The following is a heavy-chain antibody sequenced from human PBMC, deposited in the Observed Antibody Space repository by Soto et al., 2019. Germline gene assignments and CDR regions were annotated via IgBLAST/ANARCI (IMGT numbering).Heavy chain of an antibody. CDR2: IIPILGIA. D-gene: IGHD3-10*01. CDR3: VRDNYYGSGSLYYYYYMDV. Sequence: SVKVSCKASGGTFSSYTISWVRQAPGQGLEWMGRIIPILGIANYAQKFQGRVTITADKSTSTAYMELSSLRSEDTAVYYCVRDNYYGSGSLYYYYYMDVWGKGTTVTVSS. CDR1: GGTFSSYT. J-gene: IGHJ6*03. V-gene: IGHV1-69*04.